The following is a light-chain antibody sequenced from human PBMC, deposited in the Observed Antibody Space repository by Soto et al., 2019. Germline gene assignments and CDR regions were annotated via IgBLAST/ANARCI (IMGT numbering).Light chain of an antibody. CDR3: SSYAGSNNVI. J-gene: IGLJ2*01. CDR1: ASNVGGYNF. V-gene: IGLV2-8*01. Sequence: QSALTQPPSASGSPGQSVTISCTGAASNVGGYNFVSWYQQFPGKAPKLIISEFRERPSGVPDRFSGSKSGNTASLTISGLQAEDEADYYCSSYAGSNNVIFGGGTQLTVL. CDR2: EFR.